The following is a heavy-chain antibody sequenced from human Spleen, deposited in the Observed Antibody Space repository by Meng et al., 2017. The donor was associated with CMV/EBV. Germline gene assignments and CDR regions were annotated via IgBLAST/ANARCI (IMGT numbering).Heavy chain of an antibody. V-gene: IGHV4-39*01. D-gene: IGHD4-17*01. J-gene: IGHJ5*02. CDR2: IYYSGST. Sequence: GGSIISSSYYWGWIRQPPGKGLEWIGSIYYSGSTYYNPSLKSRVTISVDTSKNQFSLKLSSVTAADTAVYYCARHGRYYGDLNWFDPWGQGTLVTVSS. CDR3: ARHGRYYGDLNWFDP. CDR1: GGSIISSSYY.